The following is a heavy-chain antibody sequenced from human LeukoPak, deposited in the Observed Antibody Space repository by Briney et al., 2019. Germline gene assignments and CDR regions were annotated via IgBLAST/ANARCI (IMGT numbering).Heavy chain of an antibody. D-gene: IGHD3-22*01. Sequence: GGSLRLSCAASGFTFSSYAMSWVRQAPGKGLEWVSAISGSGGSTYYADSVKGRFTISRDNSGNTLYLQMNSPRAEDTAVYYCAKDWYYDSSGYPYYFDYWGQGTLVTVSS. CDR3: AKDWYYDSSGYPYYFDY. CDR2: ISGSGGST. V-gene: IGHV3-23*01. J-gene: IGHJ4*02. CDR1: GFTFSSYA.